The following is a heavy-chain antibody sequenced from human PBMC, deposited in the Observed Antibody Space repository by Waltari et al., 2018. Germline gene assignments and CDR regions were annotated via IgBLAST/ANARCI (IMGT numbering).Heavy chain of an antibody. CDR2: AHYSGHT. V-gene: IGHV4-59*08. Sequence: QVQLQESGPGLVKPSETLSLTCTVSGGSITSYYWSWIRQPPGKGLEWIGYAHYSGHTKYNPSLKSRVTISVDKSKNQFSLKLTSVIAADTAVYFCAREVGGHCSSTSCYKYFDPWGQGTLATVSS. D-gene: IGHD2-2*02. CDR3: AREVGGHCSSTSCYKYFDP. J-gene: IGHJ5*02. CDR1: GGSITSYY.